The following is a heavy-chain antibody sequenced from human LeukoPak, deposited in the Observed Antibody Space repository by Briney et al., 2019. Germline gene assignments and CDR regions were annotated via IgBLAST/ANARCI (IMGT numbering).Heavy chain of an antibody. Sequence: GGSLRLSCAASEFTFSSYGMHWVRQAPGKGLEWVAVISYDGSNEYYADSVKGRFTISRDNSKNTLYLQVNSLRAEDTAVYYCAKDLWFGELVRRTPDHWGQGTLVTVSS. CDR3: AKDLWFGELVRRTPDH. D-gene: IGHD3-10*01. V-gene: IGHV3-30*18. CDR1: EFTFSSYG. CDR2: ISYDGSNE. J-gene: IGHJ4*02.